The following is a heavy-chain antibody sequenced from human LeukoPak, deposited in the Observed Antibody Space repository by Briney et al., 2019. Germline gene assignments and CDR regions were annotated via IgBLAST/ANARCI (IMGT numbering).Heavy chain of an antibody. Sequence: SETLSLTCAVYGGSFSGYYWSWIRQPPGKGLEWIGEINHSGSTNYNPSLKSRVTISVDTSKNQFSLKLSSVTAADTAVYYCAVTYYDFWSGSSNVDYWGQGTLVTVSS. CDR2: INHSGST. J-gene: IGHJ4*02. CDR3: AVTYYDFWSGSSNVDY. D-gene: IGHD3-3*01. V-gene: IGHV4-34*01. CDR1: GGSFSGYY.